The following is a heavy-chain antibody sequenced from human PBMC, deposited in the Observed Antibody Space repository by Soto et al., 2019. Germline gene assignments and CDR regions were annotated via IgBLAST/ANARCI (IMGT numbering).Heavy chain of an antibody. CDR3: ARDRPEVLNPTDHPMFDY. CDR2: IKSDGSST. D-gene: IGHD2-8*02. CDR1: GFIFSSHW. V-gene: IGHV3-74*01. Sequence: EVQLVESGGGLVQPGGSLRLSCAASGFIFSSHWMHWVRQDPVRGLVWVARIKSDGSSTDYADSVKGRFTISRDNAKNTLYLQMNSLRVEDTAVYYCARDRPEVLNPTDHPMFDYWGQGTLVTVSS. J-gene: IGHJ4*02.